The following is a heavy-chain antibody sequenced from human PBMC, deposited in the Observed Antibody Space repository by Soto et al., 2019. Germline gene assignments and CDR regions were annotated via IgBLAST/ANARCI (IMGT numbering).Heavy chain of an antibody. V-gene: IGHV1-18*01. Sequence: QVQLVQSGAEVKKPGASVKVSCKASGYTFTSYGISWVRQAPGQGLEWMGWISAYNGNTNYAQKLQGRVTITTDTPTSKAYMELKSLRCDDTAVYYCATPLLPGGMDVWGQGTTVTVPS. CDR1: GYTFTSYG. CDR3: ATPLLPGGMDV. CDR2: ISAYNGNT. D-gene: IGHD2-2*01. J-gene: IGHJ6*02.